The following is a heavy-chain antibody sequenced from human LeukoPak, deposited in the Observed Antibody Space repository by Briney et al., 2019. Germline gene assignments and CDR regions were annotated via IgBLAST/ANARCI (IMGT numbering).Heavy chain of an antibody. V-gene: IGHV1-69*13. J-gene: IGHJ4*02. CDR1: GGTFSSYA. CDR2: IIPIFGTA. D-gene: IGHD3-22*01. Sequence: RASVKVSCKASGGTFSSYAISWVRQAPGQGLEWMGGIIPIFGTANYAQKFQGRVTITADESTSTAYMELSSLRSEDTAVYYCARGHDLDSSGYPFDYWGQGTLVTVSS. CDR3: ARGHDLDSSGYPFDY.